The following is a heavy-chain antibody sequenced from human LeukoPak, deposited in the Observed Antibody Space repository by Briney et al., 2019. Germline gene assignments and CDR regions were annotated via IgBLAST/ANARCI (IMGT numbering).Heavy chain of an antibody. Sequence: ASVKVSCKASGCTFTSYDINWVRQATGQGLEWMGWMNPNSGNTGYAQKFQGRVTMTRSTSISTAYMELSSLRSEDTAVYYCARVAGSGYSFDYWGQGTLVTVSS. CDR2: MNPNSGNT. CDR1: GCTFTSYD. V-gene: IGHV1-8*01. J-gene: IGHJ4*02. D-gene: IGHD3-22*01. CDR3: ARVAGSGYSFDY.